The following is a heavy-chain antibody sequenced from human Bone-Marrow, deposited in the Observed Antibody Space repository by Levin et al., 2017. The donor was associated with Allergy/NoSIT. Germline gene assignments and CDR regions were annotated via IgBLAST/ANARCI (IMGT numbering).Heavy chain of an antibody. J-gene: IGHJ6*02. CDR3: AKDPCSSATCYGSYYYFDGFDV. Sequence: GESLKISCASSGFTFVKYGMHWVRQLPGKGLEWVAYVSYDGRKTYYAESVRGRFTISRDNAKDRLFLQLNSLRADDTAVYFCAKDPCSSATCYGSYYYFDGFDVWGRGTTVNVSS. CDR2: VSYDGRKT. CDR1: GFTFVKYG. D-gene: IGHD2-2*01. V-gene: IGHV3-30*02.